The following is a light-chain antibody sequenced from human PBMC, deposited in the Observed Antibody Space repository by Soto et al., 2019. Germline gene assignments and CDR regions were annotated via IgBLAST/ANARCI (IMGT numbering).Light chain of an antibody. Sequence: DIVMTQSPDSLTVSLGERATINCNSSQSVLYRSNNKNHLAWYQQKPGQSPKLLIYWTSTRESGVPDRFSGSGSGTGFTLTLSSLQAEDVAVYYCHQYYSLPFTFGPGTKVDIK. CDR2: WTS. CDR3: HQYYSLPFT. CDR1: QSVLYRSNNKNH. J-gene: IGKJ3*01. V-gene: IGKV4-1*01.